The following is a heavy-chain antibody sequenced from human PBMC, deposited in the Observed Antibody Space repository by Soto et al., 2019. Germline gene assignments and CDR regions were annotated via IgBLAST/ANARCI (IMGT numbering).Heavy chain of an antibody. D-gene: IGHD3-10*02. CDR3: GKDVGDYVPYYYGVDV. J-gene: IGHJ6*02. CDR2: IAYDGNEK. V-gene: IGHV3-30*18. Sequence: QVQLVESGGGVVQPGTSLRLSCAASGFTFKTHAMHWVRQAPGKGLEWMAVIAYDGNEKFYADSVKGRFTISRDNSKNARYLQINTLRYEDTAVYYCGKDVGDYVPYYYGVDVWGQGATVSVSS. CDR1: GFTFKTHA.